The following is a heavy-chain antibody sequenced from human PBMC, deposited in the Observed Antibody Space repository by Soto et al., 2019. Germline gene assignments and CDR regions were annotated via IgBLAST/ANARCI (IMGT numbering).Heavy chain of an antibody. CDR1: GGSISSAGYY. V-gene: IGHV4-39*01. D-gene: IGHD2-15*01. Sequence: QVQLQESGPGLVKPSETLSLTCTVSGGSISSAGYYWAWVRQPPGKGLEWIGGIYYSGTTYYNPSLESRVTMSVDTSMNQFSLNLNSVTAADTAVYFCAISYWDRDLAYCSCGRCYSPHRYDVDVWGQGTTVTVSS. J-gene: IGHJ6*02. CDR2: IYYSGTT. CDR3: AISYWDRDLAYCSCGRCYSPHRYDVDV.